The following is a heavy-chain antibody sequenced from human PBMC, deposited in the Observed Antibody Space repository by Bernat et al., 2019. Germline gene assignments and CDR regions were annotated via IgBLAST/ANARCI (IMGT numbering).Heavy chain of an antibody. Sequence: QVQLVESGGGVVQPGRSLRLSCAASGFTFSSYAMHWVRQAPGKGLEWVAVITYDGSNKYYEDSVKGRFTISRDNSKNTLYLQMNSLRAEDTAVYYCAGYPGFVGYGDYWGQGTLVTVSS. V-gene: IGHV3-30-3*01. D-gene: IGHD2-8*02. J-gene: IGHJ4*02. CDR2: ITYDGSNK. CDR1: GFTFSSYA. CDR3: AGYPGFVGYGDY.